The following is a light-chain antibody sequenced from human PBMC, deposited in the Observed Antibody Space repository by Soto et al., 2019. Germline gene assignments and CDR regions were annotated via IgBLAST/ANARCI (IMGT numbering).Light chain of an antibody. V-gene: IGKV1-5*01. CDR2: DAS. Sequence: DIQMTQSPSTLSASVGDRVTITCRASQSISGWVAWYQQKPGKAPNLLIYDASNLESGVPSRFSGSGSGTEFTLTISSLQLDDFATYYCQQYNTDLYTFGQGTKLEIK. J-gene: IGKJ2*01. CDR3: QQYNTDLYT. CDR1: QSISGW.